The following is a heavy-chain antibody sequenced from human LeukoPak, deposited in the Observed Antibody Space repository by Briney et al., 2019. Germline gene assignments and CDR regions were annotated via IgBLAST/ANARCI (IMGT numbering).Heavy chain of an antibody. J-gene: IGHJ3*02. CDR2: ISSSGSTI. V-gene: IGHV3-48*03. D-gene: IGHD3-10*01. CDR3: AGHPRGITMVRGVIIQDAFDI. CDR1: GFTFSTYA. Sequence: PGGSLRLSCAASGFTFSTYAMDWVRQAPGKGLEWVSYISSSGSTIYYADSVKGRFTISRDNAKNSLYLQMNSLRAEDTAVYYCAGHPRGITMVRGVIIQDAFDIWGQGTMVTVSS.